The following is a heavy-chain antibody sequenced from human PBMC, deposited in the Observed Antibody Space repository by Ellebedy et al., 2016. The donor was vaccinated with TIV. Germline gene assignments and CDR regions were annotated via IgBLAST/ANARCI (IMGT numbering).Heavy chain of an antibody. D-gene: IGHD6-13*01. J-gene: IGHJ3*01. V-gene: IGHV3-7*01. Sequence: GESLKISCAASGFPFSSFWMSWVRQAPGKGLEWVANTKEDGSEKYYVDSVRGRFTISRDNAKNSLYLQMNSLRAEDTAVYYCAREESSSWYDHDAFDLWGQGTMVIVSS. CDR1: GFPFSSFW. CDR3: AREESSSWYDHDAFDL. CDR2: TKEDGSEK.